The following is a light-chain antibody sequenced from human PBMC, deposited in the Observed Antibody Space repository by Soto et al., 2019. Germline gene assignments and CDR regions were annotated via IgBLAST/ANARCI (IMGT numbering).Light chain of an antibody. CDR1: QTISNW. Sequence: DIQVTQSPSTLSASVGDRVTITCRASQTISNWLAWYQQKPGKAPKLLIYDASILESGVPSRFSGSGSGTEFTLTISSLQPDDFAAYYCQHYSSYSSTFGQGTTVDIK. CDR3: QHYSSYSST. CDR2: DAS. V-gene: IGKV1-5*01. J-gene: IGKJ1*01.